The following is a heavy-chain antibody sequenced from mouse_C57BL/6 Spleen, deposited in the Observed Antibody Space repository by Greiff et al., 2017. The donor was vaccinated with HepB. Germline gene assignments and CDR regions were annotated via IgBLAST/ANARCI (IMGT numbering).Heavy chain of an antibody. CDR1: GYSITSGYY. CDR3: ASSTVVATGNY. CDR2: ISYDGSN. J-gene: IGHJ2*01. V-gene: IGHV3-6*01. D-gene: IGHD1-1*01. Sequence: VQLKESGPGLVKPSQSLSLTCSVTGYSITSGYYWNWIRQFPGNKLEWMGYISYDGSNNYNPSLKNRISITRDTSKNQFFLKLNSVTTEDTATYYCASSTVVATGNYWGQGTTLTVSS.